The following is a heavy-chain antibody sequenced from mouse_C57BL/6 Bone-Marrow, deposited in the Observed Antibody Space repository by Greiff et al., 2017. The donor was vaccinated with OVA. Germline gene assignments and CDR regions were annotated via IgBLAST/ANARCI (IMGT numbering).Heavy chain of an antibody. CDR3: TGRGYGSSLDY. CDR2: IRLKSDNYAT. V-gene: IGHV6-3*01. J-gene: IGHJ2*01. D-gene: IGHD1-1*01. CDR1: GFTFSNYW. Sequence: EVQLQESGGGLVQPGGSMKLSCVASGFTFSNYWMNWVRQSPEKGLEWVAQIRLKSDNYATHYAESVKGRFTISRDDSKSSVYLQMNNLRAEDTGIYYCTGRGYGSSLDYWGQGTTLTVSS.